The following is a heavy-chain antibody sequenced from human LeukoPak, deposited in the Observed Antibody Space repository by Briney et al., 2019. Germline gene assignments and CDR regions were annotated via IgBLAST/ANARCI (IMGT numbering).Heavy chain of an antibody. CDR3: ARDPTIFGVSK. CDR1: GGSISSGGYY. CDR2: IYYSGST. J-gene: IGHJ4*02. Sequence: SETLSLTCTVSGGSISSGGYYWSWIRQHPGKGLEWIGYIYYSGSTYYNPSLKSRVTISVDTSKNQFSLKLSSVTSADTAVYYCARDPTIFGVSKWGQGTLVTVSS. V-gene: IGHV4-31*03. D-gene: IGHD3-3*01.